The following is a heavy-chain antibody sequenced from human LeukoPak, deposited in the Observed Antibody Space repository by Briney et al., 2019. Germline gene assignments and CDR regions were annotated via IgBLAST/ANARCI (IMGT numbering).Heavy chain of an antibody. CDR2: IYYSGST. Sequence: PSETLSLTCTVSGGSISSYYWSWIRQPPGKGLEWIGYIYYSGSTNYNPSLKSRVTISVDTSKNQFSLNLSSVTAADTAVYYCARGPGGSSSSDFDYWGQGTLVTVSS. J-gene: IGHJ4*02. D-gene: IGHD6-6*01. V-gene: IGHV4-59*08. CDR3: ARGPGGSSSSDFDY. CDR1: GGSISSYY.